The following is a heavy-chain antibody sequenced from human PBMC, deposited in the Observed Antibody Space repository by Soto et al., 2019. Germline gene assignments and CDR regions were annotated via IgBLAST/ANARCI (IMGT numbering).Heavy chain of an antibody. CDR3: ARVPEQLGPYYYYYGMDV. Sequence: PGGSLRLSCAASGFTFSSYGMHWVRQAPGKGLEWVAVIWYDGSNKYYADSVKGRFTISRDNSKDTLYLQMNSLRAEDTAVYYCARVPEQLGPYYYYYGMDVWGQGTTVTVSS. CDR1: GFTFSSYG. J-gene: IGHJ6*02. D-gene: IGHD6-6*01. V-gene: IGHV3-33*01. CDR2: IWYDGSNK.